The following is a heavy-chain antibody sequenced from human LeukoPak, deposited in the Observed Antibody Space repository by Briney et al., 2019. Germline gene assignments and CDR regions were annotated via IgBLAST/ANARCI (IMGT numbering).Heavy chain of an antibody. Sequence: GGSLRLSCAASGFTSNSYAMSLVRQAPWERLQWVSGISDSGGNTYYADSVRGRFTISRDNSKNTLYLQMNSLRAEDTAVYYCARHRSSWLIDYWGQGTLVTVSS. D-gene: IGHD6-6*01. CDR2: ISDSGGNT. CDR3: ARHRSSWLIDY. J-gene: IGHJ4*02. V-gene: IGHV3-23*01. CDR1: GFTSNSYA.